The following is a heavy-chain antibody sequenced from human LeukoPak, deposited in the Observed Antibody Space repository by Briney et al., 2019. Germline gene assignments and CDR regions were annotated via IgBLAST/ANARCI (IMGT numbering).Heavy chain of an antibody. V-gene: IGHV4-34*01. CDR3: ARRRGYSGYVV. CDR2: INHSGST. J-gene: IGHJ6*04. Sequence: SETLSLTCAVYGVSFRGYYGSWLRQPPGKGLEGIGEINHSGSTNYNPSRKSRVTISVDTSKNQFSLKLSSVTAADTAVYYCARRRGYSGYVVWGKGTTVTISS. CDR1: GVSFRGYY. D-gene: IGHD5-12*01.